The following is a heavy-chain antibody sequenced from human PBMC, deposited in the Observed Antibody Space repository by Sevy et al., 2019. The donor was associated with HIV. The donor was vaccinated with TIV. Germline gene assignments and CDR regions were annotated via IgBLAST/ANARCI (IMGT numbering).Heavy chain of an antibody. CDR3: ARDNRVSSPYYYYMDV. V-gene: IGHV4-59*01. CDR1: GGSNSSYY. CDR2: IYYSGST. Sequence: SETLSLTCTVSGGSNSSYYWSWIRQPPGKGLEWVGYIYYSGSTNYNPSLKSRVTISVDTSKNQFSLKLSSVTAADTAVYYCARDNRVSSPYYYYMDVWGKGTTVTVSS. J-gene: IGHJ6*03. D-gene: IGHD3-16*01.